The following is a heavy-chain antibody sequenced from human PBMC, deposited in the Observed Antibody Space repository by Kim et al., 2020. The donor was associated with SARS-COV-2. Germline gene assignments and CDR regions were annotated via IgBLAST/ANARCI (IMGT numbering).Heavy chain of an antibody. Sequence: GGSLRLSCAASGFTFGDFAMHWVRQVPGKGLEWVSVLSCNSGVIGYADSVKGRFTISRHNAENSLYLQMNSLRAEDTAFYYCAKDLVSSSFRAFHIWGQGTMVTVSS. J-gene: IGHJ3*02. CDR1: GFTFGDFA. CDR2: LSCNSGVI. CDR3: AKDLVSSSFRAFHI. V-gene: IGHV3-9*01. D-gene: IGHD6-6*01.